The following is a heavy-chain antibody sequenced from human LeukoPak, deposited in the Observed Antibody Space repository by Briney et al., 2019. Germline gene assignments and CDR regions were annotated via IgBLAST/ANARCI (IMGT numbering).Heavy chain of an antibody. CDR1: GYTFTGYY. D-gene: IGHD3-10*01. CDR3: ARVERRGITMVRGLNY. J-gene: IGHJ4*02. V-gene: IGHV1-2*02. CDR2: INPNSGGT. Sequence: ASVKVSCKASGYTFTGYYMHWVRQAPGQGLEGMGWINPNSGGTNYAQKFQGRVTMTRDTSISTAYMELSRLRSDDTAVYYCARVERRGITMVRGLNYWGQGTLVTVSS.